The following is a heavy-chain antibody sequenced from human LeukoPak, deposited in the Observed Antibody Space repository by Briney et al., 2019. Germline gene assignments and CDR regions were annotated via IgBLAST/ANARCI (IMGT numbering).Heavy chain of an antibody. CDR1: GGSFSGYY. D-gene: IGHD3-10*01. CDR3: ASAYNYASGSFDI. CDR2: INHSGST. Sequence: SETLSLTCAVYGGSFSGYYWSWIRQPPGKGLEWIGEINHSGSTNYNPSLKSRVTISVDTSKNQFSLKLSSVTAADTAVYYCASAYNYASGSFDIWGQGTMVTVSS. V-gene: IGHV4-34*01. J-gene: IGHJ3*02.